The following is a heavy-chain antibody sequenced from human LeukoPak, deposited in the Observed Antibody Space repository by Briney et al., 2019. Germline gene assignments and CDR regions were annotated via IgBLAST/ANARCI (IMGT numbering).Heavy chain of an antibody. D-gene: IGHD4-11*01. Sequence: GGSLRLSCAASGFTFSSYAMSWVRLAPGKGLEWVSLISGSGGNTYYADSVKGRFTISRDNSKNTLYLQMNSLRADDTAVYYCAKDDPNDYMPWIYWGQGTLVTVSS. CDR2: ISGSGGNT. J-gene: IGHJ4*02. CDR1: GFTFSSYA. CDR3: AKDDPNDYMPWIY. V-gene: IGHV3-23*01.